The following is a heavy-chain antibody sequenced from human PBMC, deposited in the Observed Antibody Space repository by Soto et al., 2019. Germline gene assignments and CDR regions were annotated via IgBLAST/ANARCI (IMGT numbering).Heavy chain of an antibody. CDR2: IHYSGTT. J-gene: IGHJ5*02. Sequence: SETLSLTCTVSGGSISTYFWSWIRQPPGKRLEWIGYIHYSGTTNYNPSLRSRVTISLDTSKNQFSLKMNSVTAADTAVYYCARHHLWDGSGTYFYWLDPWGQGTLVTVSS. D-gene: IGHD3-10*01. CDR1: GGSISTYF. CDR3: ARHHLWDGSGTYFYWLDP. V-gene: IGHV4-59*08.